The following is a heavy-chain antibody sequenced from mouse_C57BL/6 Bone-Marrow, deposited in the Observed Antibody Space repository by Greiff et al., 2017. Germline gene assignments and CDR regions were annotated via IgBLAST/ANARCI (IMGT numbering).Heavy chain of an antibody. CDR1: GFTFSSYA. CDR2: ISDGGSYT. Sequence: EVQGVESGGGLVKPGGSLKLSCAASGFTFSSYAMSWVRQTPEKRLEWVATISDGGSYTYYPANVKGRFTISRDNAKNNLYLQMSHLKSEDTAMYYCARSVLFMDYWGQGTSVTVSS. J-gene: IGHJ4*01. V-gene: IGHV5-4*01. CDR3: ARSVLFMDY.